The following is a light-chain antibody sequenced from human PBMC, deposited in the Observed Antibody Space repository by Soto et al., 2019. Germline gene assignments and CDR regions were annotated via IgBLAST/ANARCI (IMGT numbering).Light chain of an antibody. CDR1: QSVNSN. CDR2: GAS. Sequence: EIVMTQSPATLSVSPGERATLSCRASQSVNSNLAWYQQKPGQPPRLLIYGASTRATGIPARFSGSGSGTEFTLTISSLQPDDFATYYCQQYNSYSPWTFGQGTKVEIK. V-gene: IGKV3-15*01. J-gene: IGKJ1*01. CDR3: QQYNSYSPWT.